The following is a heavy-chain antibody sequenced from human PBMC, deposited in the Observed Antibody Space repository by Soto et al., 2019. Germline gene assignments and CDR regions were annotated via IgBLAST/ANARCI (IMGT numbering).Heavy chain of an antibody. CDR2: IHYSGTS. J-gene: IGHJ5*02. D-gene: IGHD2-21*01. CDR3: ARHWIAGSSIP. V-gene: IGHV4-39*01. Sequence: LSLTCSVSGDSISSSSQYWGWIRQPPGKGLEWIGSIHYSGTSYYNPSLKSRVTIFVDTSKNQLSLKLSSVTAADTAVYYCARHWIAGSSIPWGQGTLVTVSS. CDR1: GDSISSSSQY.